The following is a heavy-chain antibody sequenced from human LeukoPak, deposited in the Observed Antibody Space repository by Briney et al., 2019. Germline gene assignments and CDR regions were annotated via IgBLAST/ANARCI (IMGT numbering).Heavy chain of an antibody. D-gene: IGHD6-13*01. Sequence: GESLKISCKGSGHSFTSYWIGWVRQMPGKGLEWMGIIYPGDSDTRYSPSFQGQVTISADKSISTAYLQWSSLKASDTAMYYCARTPQYSSSWYGDNWFDPWGQGTLVTVSS. CDR2: IYPGDSDT. CDR3: ARTPQYSSSWYGDNWFDP. CDR1: GHSFTSYW. J-gene: IGHJ5*02. V-gene: IGHV5-51*01.